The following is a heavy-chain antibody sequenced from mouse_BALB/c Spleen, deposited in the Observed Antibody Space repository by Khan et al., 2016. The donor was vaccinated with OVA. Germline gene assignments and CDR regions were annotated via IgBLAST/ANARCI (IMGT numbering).Heavy chain of an antibody. J-gene: IGHJ2*01. CDR3: ARRGLRWDFDY. V-gene: IGHV1-7*01. CDR1: GYTFINYW. CDR2: INPSTGYT. D-gene: IGHD1-1*01. Sequence: VHLVESGAELAKPGASVKMSCKASGYTFINYWILWVKQRPGQGLEWIGYINPSTGYTEYNQNFKDKATLTADKSSSTAYMQLSSLTSEDSAVYYGARRGLRWDFDYGGQGTTLTVSS.